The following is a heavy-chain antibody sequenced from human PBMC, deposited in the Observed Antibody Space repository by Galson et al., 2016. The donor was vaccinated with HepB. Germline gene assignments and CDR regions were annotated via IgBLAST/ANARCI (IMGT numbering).Heavy chain of an antibody. CDR3: ARHSGVSSVTYQGIDH. J-gene: IGHJ5*02. CDR1: GGSISRSAYY. CDR2: IHYSGST. D-gene: IGHD1-26*01. Sequence: LSLTCTVSGGSISRSAYYWGWIRQPPGKGLEWIGSIHYSGSTSYYASLKSRVTISVDTSKNQFSLNLRSVTAADTAVYYCARHSGVSSVTYQGIDHWGQGTLVTVSS. V-gene: IGHV4-39*01.